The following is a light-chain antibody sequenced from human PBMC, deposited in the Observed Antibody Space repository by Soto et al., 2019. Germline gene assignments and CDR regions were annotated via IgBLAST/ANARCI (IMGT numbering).Light chain of an antibody. J-gene: IGLJ1*01. CDR1: SGHSSYA. V-gene: IGLV4-69*01. CDR3: QTWGTGIRV. CDR2: LNSDGSH. Sequence: QPVLTQSPSASASLGASVKLTCTLSSGHSSYAIAWHQQQPEKGPRYLMKLNSDGSHSKGDGIPDRFSGSSSGAERYLTIFSLQSEDEADYYFQTWGTGIRVFGTGTKLTVL.